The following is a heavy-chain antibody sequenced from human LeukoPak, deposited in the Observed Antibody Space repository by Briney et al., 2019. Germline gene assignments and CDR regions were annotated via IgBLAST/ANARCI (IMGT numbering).Heavy chain of an antibody. CDR3: AKLRDYGDYGGFGP. Sequence: GGSLRLSCATSGFTFTTYGMHWVRQAPGKGLEWVALIRYDGSNTYYADSVKGRFTISKDTSKNTLYLQMNSLRSADTAVYYCAKLRDYGDYGGFGPWGPGTPVTVSS. D-gene: IGHD4-17*01. CDR1: GFTFTTYG. V-gene: IGHV3-30*02. J-gene: IGHJ5*02. CDR2: IRYDGSNT.